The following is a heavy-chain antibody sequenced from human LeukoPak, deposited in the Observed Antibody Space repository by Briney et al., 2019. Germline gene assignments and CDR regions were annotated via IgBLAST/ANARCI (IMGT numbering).Heavy chain of an antibody. J-gene: IGHJ4*02. CDR3: ARGYTYFDY. D-gene: IGHD5-12*01. CDR1: GFTFSSYD. V-gene: IGHV3-48*03. Sequence: PGGSLRLSCTASGFTFSSYDMNWVRQAPGKGLEWVSYISSSGSTIYYADTVKGRFTISRDNAKNSLYLQMNSLRAEDTAVYYCARGYTYFDYWGQGTLVTVSS. CDR2: ISSSGSTI.